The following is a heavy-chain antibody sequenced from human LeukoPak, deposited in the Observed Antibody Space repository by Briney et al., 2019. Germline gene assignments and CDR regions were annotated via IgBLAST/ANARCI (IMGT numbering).Heavy chain of an antibody. Sequence: GGSLRLSCAASGFTFSHYWMNWVRQAPGRGLEWVAHIKKDESEKDYVDSVKGRFTISRDNAKNSLYLQMNSLRAEDSAVYYCARGHWGMDCWGQGTLVTVSS. CDR3: ARGHWGMDC. CDR2: IKKDESEK. V-gene: IGHV3-7*05. D-gene: IGHD7-27*01. J-gene: IGHJ4*02. CDR1: GFTFSHYW.